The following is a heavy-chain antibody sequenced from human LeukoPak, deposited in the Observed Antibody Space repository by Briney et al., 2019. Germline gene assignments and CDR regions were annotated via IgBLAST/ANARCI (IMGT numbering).Heavy chain of an antibody. CDR3: ARGYYDSSGYLQGAFDI. CDR2: INHSGST. Sequence: NPSETLSLTCAVYGGSFSGYYWSWIRQPPGKGLEWIGEINHSGSTNYNPSLKSRVTTSVDTSKNQFSLKLSSVTAADTAVYYCARGYYDSSGYLQGAFDIWGQGTMVTVSS. CDR1: GGSFSGYY. V-gene: IGHV4-34*01. D-gene: IGHD3-22*01. J-gene: IGHJ3*02.